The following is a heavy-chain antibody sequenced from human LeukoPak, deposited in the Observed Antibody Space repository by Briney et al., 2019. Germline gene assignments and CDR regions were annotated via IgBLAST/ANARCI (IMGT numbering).Heavy chain of an antibody. J-gene: IGHJ4*02. Sequence: SETLSLTCAVYGGSFSGYYWSWIRQHPAKGQEWIGEINHSGSTNYNPSLKSRVTISVDTSKNQFSLKLSSVTAADTAVYYCARVGADGSGFLFDYWGQGTLVTVSS. CDR1: GGSFSGYY. CDR3: ARVGADGSGFLFDY. CDR2: INHSGST. V-gene: IGHV4-34*01. D-gene: IGHD3-10*01.